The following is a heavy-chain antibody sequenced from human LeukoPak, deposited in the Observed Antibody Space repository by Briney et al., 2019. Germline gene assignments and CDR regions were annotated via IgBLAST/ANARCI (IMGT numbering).Heavy chain of an antibody. J-gene: IGHJ3*01. CDR1: GFTFSTYG. CDR2: IWYDGSIK. Sequence: PGGSLRLSCAASGFTFSTYGMHWVRQAPGKGLEWVAVIWYDGSIKYYGDSVKGRCTISRDNSKNTLYLQMNSLRAEDTAMYYCARAVGPFDFWGPGTLVIVSS. V-gene: IGHV3-33*01. CDR3: ARAVGPFDF.